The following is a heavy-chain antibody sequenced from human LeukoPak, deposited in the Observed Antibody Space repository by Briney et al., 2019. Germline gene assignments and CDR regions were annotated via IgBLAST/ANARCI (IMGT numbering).Heavy chain of an antibody. J-gene: IGHJ5*02. D-gene: IGHD5-18*01. CDR3: ARQGAMVTLGFDP. CDR1: GGSFSGYY. Sequence: SETLSLTCAVYGGSFSGYYWSWIRQPPGKGLEWIGEINHSGSTNYNPSLKSRVTISVDTSKNQFSLKLSSVTAADTAVYYCARQGAMVTLGFDPWGQGTLVTVSS. CDR2: INHSGST. V-gene: IGHV4-34*01.